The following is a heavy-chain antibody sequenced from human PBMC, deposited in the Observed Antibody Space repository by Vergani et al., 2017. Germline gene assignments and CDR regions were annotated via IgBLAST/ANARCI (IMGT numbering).Heavy chain of an antibody. CDR1: GFTFSSYS. CDR2: ISSSSSYI. Sequence: EMQLVESGGGLVKPGGSLRLSCAASGFTFSSYSMNWVRQAPGKGLEWVSSISSSSSYIHYADSVKGRFTISRDNAKNSLYLQMNSLRAEDTAVYYCARDRSWGGSCYSFCAFDIWGQGTMVTVSS. D-gene: IGHD2-15*01. V-gene: IGHV3-21*01. J-gene: IGHJ3*02. CDR3: ARDRSWGGSCYSFCAFDI.